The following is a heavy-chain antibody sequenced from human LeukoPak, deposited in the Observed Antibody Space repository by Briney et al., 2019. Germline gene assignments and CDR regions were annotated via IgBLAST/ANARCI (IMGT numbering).Heavy chain of an antibody. V-gene: IGHV3-48*01. D-gene: IGHD3-3*01. Sequence: GGSLRLSCAASGFTFSSYSMNWVRQAPGKGLEWVSYISSSSSTIYYADSVKGRFTISRDNSKNTLYLQMNSLRAEDTAVYYCARGSTYYDFWSGSAFDIWGQGTMVAVSS. CDR3: ARGSTYYDFWSGSAFDI. J-gene: IGHJ3*02. CDR1: GFTFSSYS. CDR2: ISSSSSTI.